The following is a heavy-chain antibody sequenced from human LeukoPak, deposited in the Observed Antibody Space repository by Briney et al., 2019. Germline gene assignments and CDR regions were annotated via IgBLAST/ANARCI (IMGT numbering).Heavy chain of an antibody. CDR2: ISSSGDST. D-gene: IGHD6-19*01. V-gene: IGHV3-23*01. CDR3: AKVKYSSGWYGDYFDY. J-gene: IGHJ4*02. Sequence: PGGSLRLSCAASGFTFSSYAMSWVRQAPGKGLEWVSGISSSGDSTYYADSVKGRFTISRDNSKNTLYLQMNSLRAEDTAVYYCAKVKYSSGWYGDYFDYWGQGTLVTVSS. CDR1: GFTFSSYA.